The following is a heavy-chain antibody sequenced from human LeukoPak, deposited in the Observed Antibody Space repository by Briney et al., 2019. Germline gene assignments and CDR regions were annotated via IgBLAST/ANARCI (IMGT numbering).Heavy chain of an antibody. V-gene: IGHV4-4*07. CDR2: IYTSGST. D-gene: IGHD2-15*01. J-gene: IGHJ4*02. CDR1: GGSISSYY. Sequence: SETLSLTCTVSGGSISSYYWSWTRQPAGKGLEWIGRIYTSGSTNYNPSLKSRVTISVDTSKNQFSLKLSSVTAADTAVYYCAREVQGYCSGDSCSPGYFDYWGQGTLVTVSS. CDR3: AREVQGYCSGDSCSPGYFDY.